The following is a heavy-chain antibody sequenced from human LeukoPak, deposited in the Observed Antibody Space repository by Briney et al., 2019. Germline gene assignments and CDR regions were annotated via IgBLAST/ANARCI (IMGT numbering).Heavy chain of an antibody. CDR1: GYSFTSYW. J-gene: IGHJ4*02. D-gene: IGHD2-21*01. Sequence: GESLRISCKGSGYSFTSYWISWVRQMPGKGLEWVSVTNIDGSTYYADSVKGRFTISRDNSKNTLDLQMNSLRADDTAVYYCARDLVNWGQGTLVTVSS. V-gene: IGHV3-53*01. CDR3: ARDLVN. CDR2: TNIDGST.